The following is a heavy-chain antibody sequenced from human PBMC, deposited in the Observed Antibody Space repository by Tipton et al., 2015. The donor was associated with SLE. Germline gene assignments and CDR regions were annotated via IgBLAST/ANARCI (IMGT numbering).Heavy chain of an antibody. J-gene: IGHJ4*02. Sequence: TLSLTCNVSGGSINSSTSFCVWIRQPPGKGLEWIASISSSGSIDHNPSLRSRVSISLDTSKNQFSLRLTSATAADTAVDYCARRGRSAWFPGVWGQGTLVTVSS. D-gene: IGHD3-10*01. CDR3: ARRGRSAWFPGV. V-gene: IGHV4-39*07. CDR1: GGSINSSTSF. CDR2: ISSSGSI.